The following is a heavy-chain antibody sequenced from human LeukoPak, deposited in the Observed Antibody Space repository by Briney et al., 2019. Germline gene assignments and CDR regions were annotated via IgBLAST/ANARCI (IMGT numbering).Heavy chain of an antibody. V-gene: IGHV4-39*01. CDR3: ARLRSGWDY. J-gene: IGHJ4*02. Sequence: PSETLSLTCTVSGGSISSSSYYWGWIRQPPGKGLEWIGSIYYSGSTYYNPSLKSRVTIPVDTSKNQFSLKLSSVTAADTAVYYCARLRSGWDYWGQGTLVTVSS. D-gene: IGHD6-19*01. CDR1: GGSISSSSYY. CDR2: IYYSGST.